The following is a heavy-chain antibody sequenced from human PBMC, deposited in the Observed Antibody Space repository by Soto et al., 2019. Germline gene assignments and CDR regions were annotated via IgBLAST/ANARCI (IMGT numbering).Heavy chain of an antibody. J-gene: IGHJ4*02. CDR1: GFTFSSYW. Sequence: EVQLVESGGGLVQPGGSLRLSCAASGFTFSSYWMHWVRQAPGKGLVWVSRINRDGSSTSYADSVKGRFTISRDNAKNTLYLQMNSLRAEDTAVYYCARAGIQWELDFDYWGQGTLVTVSS. CDR3: ARAGIQWELDFDY. V-gene: IGHV3-74*01. CDR2: INRDGSST. D-gene: IGHD1-26*01.